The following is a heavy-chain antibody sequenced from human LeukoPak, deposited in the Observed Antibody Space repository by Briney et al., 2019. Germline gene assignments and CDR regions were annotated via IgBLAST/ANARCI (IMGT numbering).Heavy chain of an antibody. CDR2: TYYSYKWFT. CDR3: TRDSGSYYGHFDY. D-gene: IGHD1-26*01. CDR1: GPRVSVKSAS. V-gene: IGHV6-1*01. J-gene: IGHJ4*02. Sequence: SQPLSLTSGVSGPRVSVKSASWNWVRHSPSSGLEWLGMTYYSYKWFTDYAVSVRGGVTINADTANNQFSLQLSAVTPEDTALYYCTRDSGSYYGHFDYWGQGTLVTVSS.